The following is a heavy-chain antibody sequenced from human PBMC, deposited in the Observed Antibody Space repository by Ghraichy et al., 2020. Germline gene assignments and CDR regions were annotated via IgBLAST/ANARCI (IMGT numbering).Heavy chain of an antibody. CDR2: IIPIFGIA. CDR3: AREKYYYDSSGYYTPWWY. Sequence: SVKVSCKASGGTFSSYAISWVRQAPGQGLEWMGGIIPIFGIANYAQKFQGRVTITADESTSTAYMELSSLRSEDTAVYYCAREKYYYDSSGYYTPWWYWGQETLVTVSS. CDR1: GGTFSSYA. V-gene: IGHV1-69*13. D-gene: IGHD3-22*01. J-gene: IGHJ4*02.